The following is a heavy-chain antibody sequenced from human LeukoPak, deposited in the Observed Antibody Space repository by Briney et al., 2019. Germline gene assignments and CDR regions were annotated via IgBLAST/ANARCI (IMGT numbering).Heavy chain of an antibody. Sequence: SQTLSLTCTVSGGSISSGDYYWSWIRQPPGKGLEWIAYMYYSGSTYYNPSLKSRVTMSADTSKNQLSLKLSSVTAADTAVYYCARPYYYDSRIDPWGRGILVTVSS. CDR3: ARPYYYDSRIDP. CDR1: GGSISSGDYY. CDR2: MYYSGST. J-gene: IGHJ5*02. D-gene: IGHD3-22*01. V-gene: IGHV4-30-4*01.